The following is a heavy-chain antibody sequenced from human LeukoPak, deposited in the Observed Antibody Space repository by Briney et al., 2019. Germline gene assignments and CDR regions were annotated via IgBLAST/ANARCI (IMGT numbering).Heavy chain of an antibody. Sequence: ASVKVSCKASGYTFTSYGISWVRQAPGQGLEWMGWISAYNGNTNYAQKLQGRVTMTTDTSTSTAYMELRSLRSDDTAVYYCARDHERGSLFGVVMPFDYWGQGTLVTVSS. CDR2: ISAYNGNT. CDR3: ARDHERGSLFGVVMPFDY. D-gene: IGHD3-3*01. J-gene: IGHJ4*02. V-gene: IGHV1-18*01. CDR1: GYTFTSYG.